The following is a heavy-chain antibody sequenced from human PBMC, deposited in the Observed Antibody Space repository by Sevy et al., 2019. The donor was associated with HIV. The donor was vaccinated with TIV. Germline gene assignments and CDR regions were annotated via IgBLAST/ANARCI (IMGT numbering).Heavy chain of an antibody. Sequence: GGSLRLSCAASGFTFSSYAMSWVRQAPGKGLEWVSSISGPGGTTYYADSVKGRFTISRDNSKNTLYLQMNSLRADDSVVYYCAKGDEPATDYGDYVPNAFDIWGQGTMVTVSS. CDR2: ISGPGGTT. D-gene: IGHD4-17*01. CDR1: GFTFSSYA. CDR3: AKGDEPATDYGDYVPNAFDI. V-gene: IGHV3-23*01. J-gene: IGHJ3*02.